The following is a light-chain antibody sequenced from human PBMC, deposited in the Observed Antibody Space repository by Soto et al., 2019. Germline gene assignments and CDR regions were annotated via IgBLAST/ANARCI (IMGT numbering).Light chain of an antibody. CDR1: SGHSNYA. V-gene: IGLV4-69*01. CDR3: QTWGTGSASVV. J-gene: IGLJ7*01. Sequence: QPVLTQSPSASASLGASVKLTCTLSSGHSNYAIAWHQQQPETGPRYLMKVNSGGSHIKGDGIPDRFSGSSSGAERYLFISSLQSEDEADYCQTWGTGSASVVFGGGTQLTVL. CDR2: VNSGGSH.